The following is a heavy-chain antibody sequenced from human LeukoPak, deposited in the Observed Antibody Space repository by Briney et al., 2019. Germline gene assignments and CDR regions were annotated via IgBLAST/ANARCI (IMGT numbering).Heavy chain of an antibody. CDR2: IYYSGST. J-gene: IGHJ4*02. D-gene: IGHD3-10*02. CDR3: ASHSSYVSPFRS. Sequence: PSETLSLTCTVSGGSTSNTSYYWGWIRQPPGKGLEWIGSIYYSGSTYYNPSLKSRVTISVDTSKNQFSLKPSSVTAADTAVYYCASHSSYVSPFRSRGRGPLVTVSP. CDR1: GGSTSNTSYY. V-gene: IGHV4-39*01.